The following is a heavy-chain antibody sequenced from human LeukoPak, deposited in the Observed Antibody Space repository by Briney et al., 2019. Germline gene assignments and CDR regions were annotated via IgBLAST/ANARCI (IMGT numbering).Heavy chain of an antibody. J-gene: IGHJ3*02. V-gene: IGHV3-48*01. CDR3: ARTDAFDI. CDR1: GFTFSSYA. CDR2: ISGGSDTI. Sequence: SGGSLRLSCAASGFTFSSYAMSWVRQAPGKGLEWVSYISGGSDTIYFADSVKGRFTISRDNAKNSLYLQMNSLRAEDTALYYCARTDAFDIWGQGTMVTVSS.